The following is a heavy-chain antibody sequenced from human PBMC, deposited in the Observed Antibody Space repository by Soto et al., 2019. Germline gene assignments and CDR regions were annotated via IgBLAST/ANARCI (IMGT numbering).Heavy chain of an antibody. D-gene: IGHD5-18*01. Sequence: GGSLRLSCAAAGFTFSAYGMHWVRQTPGKGLDWVALISYDGRNKFYADSVKGRFTISRDNSKNTLYLQVNSLRVEDTAVYYCAKDPVDTGGYYFDYWGRGTLVTVSS. CDR2: ISYDGRNK. J-gene: IGHJ4*02. CDR3: AKDPVDTGGYYFDY. V-gene: IGHV3-30*18. CDR1: GFTFSAYG.